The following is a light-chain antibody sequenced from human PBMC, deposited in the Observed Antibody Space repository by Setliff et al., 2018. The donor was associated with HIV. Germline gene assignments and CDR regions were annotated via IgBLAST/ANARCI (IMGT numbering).Light chain of an antibody. Sequence: SYELTQPPSVSVAPGKTARITCGGNNIGSKSVHWYQQKPGQAPVLVIYYDSDRPSGIPERFSGSISGNTATLTISRVEAGDEADYYCQVWDSSSDHHVFGTGTKVTVL. CDR1: NIGSKS. V-gene: IGLV3-21*04. CDR3: QVWDSSSDHHV. CDR2: YDS. J-gene: IGLJ1*01.